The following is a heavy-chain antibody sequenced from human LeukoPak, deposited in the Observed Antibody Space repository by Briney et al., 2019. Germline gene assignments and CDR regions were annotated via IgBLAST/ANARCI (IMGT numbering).Heavy chain of an antibody. CDR1: GGSISSGGYY. J-gene: IGHJ6*03. D-gene: IGHD4-11*01. V-gene: IGHV4-31*03. Sequence: SQTLSLTCTVSGGSISSGGYYWSWIRQHPGKGLEWIGYIYTSGSTTYNPSLKSRVTMSIDTSKDQFSLNLSSVTGADTAVYYCARSTSSYYYYYMDVWGKGTTVTVSS. CDR3: ARSTSSYYYYYMDV. CDR2: IYTSGST.